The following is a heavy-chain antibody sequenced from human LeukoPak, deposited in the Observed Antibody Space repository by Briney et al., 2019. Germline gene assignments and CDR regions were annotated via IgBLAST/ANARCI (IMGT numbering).Heavy chain of an antibody. J-gene: IGHJ4*02. Sequence: SETLSLTCTVSGGSISSGSYYWSWIRQPAGKGLEWIGRIYTSGSTNYNPSLKSRVTITVDTSKNQFSLKLSSVTAADTAVYYCARSTYYYDSSGYYYWVFDYWGQGTLVTVSS. D-gene: IGHD3-22*01. CDR2: IYTSGST. CDR1: GGSISSGSYY. CDR3: ARSTYYYDSSGYYYWVFDY. V-gene: IGHV4-61*02.